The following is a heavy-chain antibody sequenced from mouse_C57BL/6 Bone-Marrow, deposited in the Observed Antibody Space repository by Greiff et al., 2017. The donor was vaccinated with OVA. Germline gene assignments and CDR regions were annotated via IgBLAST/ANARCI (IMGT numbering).Heavy chain of an antibody. CDR2: ISSGGSYT. V-gene: IGHV5-6*01. CDR3: AREGAYYYGSSLAWFAY. Sequence: EVKLVESGGDLVKPGGSLKLSCAASGFTFSSYGMSWVRQTPDKRLEWVATISSGGSYTYYPDSVKGRFTISRDNAKNTLYLQMSSLKSEDIAMYYCAREGAYYYGSSLAWFAYWGQGTLVTVSA. J-gene: IGHJ3*01. CDR1: GFTFSSYG. D-gene: IGHD1-1*01.